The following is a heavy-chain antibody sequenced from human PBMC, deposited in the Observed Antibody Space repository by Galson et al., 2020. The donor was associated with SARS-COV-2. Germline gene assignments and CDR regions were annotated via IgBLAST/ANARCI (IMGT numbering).Heavy chain of an antibody. CDR3: ASGGWGAASKNYYFDD. J-gene: IGHJ4*02. D-gene: IGHD3-16*01. CDR2: LHPKRGGT. V-gene: IGHV1-2*06. Sequence: ASVKVSCKTSGYIFIDYYIQWVRQATGQGFEWMRRLHPKRGGTNYAQKFQGRVTMTRDPSISTAYLELSGLSPDDTAVYNCASGGWGAASKNYYFDDWGQGTLVTVSS. CDR1: GYIFIDYY.